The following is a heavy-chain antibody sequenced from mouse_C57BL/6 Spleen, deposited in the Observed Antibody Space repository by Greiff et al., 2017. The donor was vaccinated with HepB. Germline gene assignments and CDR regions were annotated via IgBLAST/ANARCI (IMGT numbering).Heavy chain of an antibody. CDR1: GYTFTSYW. Sequence: QVQLQQPGAELVRPGSSVKLYCKASGYTFTSYWMQWVKQRPIQGLEWIGNIDPSDSETHYNQKFKDKATLTVDKSSSTAYMQLSSLTSEDSAVYYCARERAGTGLDYWGQGTTLTVSS. CDR3: ARERAGTGLDY. V-gene: IGHV1-52*01. J-gene: IGHJ2*01. D-gene: IGHD3-3*01. CDR2: IDPSDSET.